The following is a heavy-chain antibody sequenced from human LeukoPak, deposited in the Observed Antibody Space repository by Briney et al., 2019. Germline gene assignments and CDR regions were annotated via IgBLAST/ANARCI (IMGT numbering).Heavy chain of an antibody. D-gene: IGHD1-7*01. CDR3: AKDERNWNYNLASQTYD. CDR1: GFRFSSYA. J-gene: IGHJ4*02. Sequence: GGSLRLSCAASGFRFSSYAMSWIRQAPGKGLEWVSAISGSGVSTYYADSVKGRFTVSRDNSKNTLYLQMSSLRAEDTAVYYCAKDERNWNYNLASQTYDWGQGTLVTVSS. V-gene: IGHV3-23*01. CDR2: ISGSGVST.